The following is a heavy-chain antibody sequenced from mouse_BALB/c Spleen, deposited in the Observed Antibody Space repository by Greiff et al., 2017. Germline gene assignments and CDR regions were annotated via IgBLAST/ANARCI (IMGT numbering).Heavy chain of an antibody. Sequence: EVQVVESGGGLVKPGGSLKLSCAASGFTFSSYAMSWVRQSPETRLEWVAEISSGGSYTYYPDTVTGRFTISRDNAKNTRYLEMSSLRSEDTAMYYCAREEGNLWCAYWGQGTLVTVSA. CDR3: AREEGNLWCAY. CDR2: ISSGGSYT. V-gene: IGHV5-9-4*01. CDR1: GFTFSSYA. J-gene: IGHJ3*01.